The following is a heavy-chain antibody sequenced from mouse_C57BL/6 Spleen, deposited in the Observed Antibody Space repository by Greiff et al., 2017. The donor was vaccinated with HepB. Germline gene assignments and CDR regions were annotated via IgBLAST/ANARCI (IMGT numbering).Heavy chain of an antibody. CDR3: ARDLPDY. CDR1: GYSITSGYY. J-gene: IGHJ2*01. CDR2: ISYDGSN. Sequence: DVQLQESGPGLVKPSQSLSLTCSVTGYSITSGYYWNWIRQFPGNKLEWMGYISYDGSNNYNPSLKNRISITRDTSKNQFFLKLNSVTTEDTATYYCARDLPDYWGQGTTLTVSS. V-gene: IGHV3-6*01.